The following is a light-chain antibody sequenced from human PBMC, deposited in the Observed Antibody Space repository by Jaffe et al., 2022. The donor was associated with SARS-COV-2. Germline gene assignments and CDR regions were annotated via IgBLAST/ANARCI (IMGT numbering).Light chain of an antibody. CDR1: QSISNY. Sequence: DIQMTQSPSSLSASVGDRVTITCRASQSISNYLNWYQQKPGKAPKLLIYGASNLHSGVPSRFSGSGSGTDFTLTISSLQSEDFATYYCQQSSSTPLTFGGGTKVDIQ. CDR2: GAS. V-gene: IGKV1-39*01. J-gene: IGKJ4*01. CDR3: QQSSSTPLT.